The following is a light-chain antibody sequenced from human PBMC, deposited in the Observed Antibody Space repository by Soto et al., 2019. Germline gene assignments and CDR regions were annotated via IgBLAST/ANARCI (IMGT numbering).Light chain of an antibody. CDR2: TVS. J-gene: IGKJ3*01. Sequence: IQMTQSPSSVSASVGDTVTLSCQTSHGVSGWLAWYQQKPGKAPTLLIYTVSNLQSGVPSRFSGSRSGTYFSLIITNLQPEDLATYFCQQGKTFPLTFGPGNKVEVK. CDR3: QQGKTFPLT. V-gene: IGKV1-12*01. CDR1: HGVSGW.